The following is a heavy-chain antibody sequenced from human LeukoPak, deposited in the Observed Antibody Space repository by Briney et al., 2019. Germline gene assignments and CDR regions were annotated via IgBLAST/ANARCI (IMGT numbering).Heavy chain of an antibody. D-gene: IGHD5-24*01. CDR2: IYPGDSDT. J-gene: IGHJ4*02. CDR3: ARHVRDDYGVLDY. Sequence: GESLKISCKGSGYSFTDYWIGWVRQMPGKGLEWMGIIYPGDSDTRYSPSFQGQVTISADKSINTAYLQWSSLKASDTAIYYCARHVRDDYGVLDYWGQGTLVTVSS. V-gene: IGHV5-51*01. CDR1: GYSFTDYW.